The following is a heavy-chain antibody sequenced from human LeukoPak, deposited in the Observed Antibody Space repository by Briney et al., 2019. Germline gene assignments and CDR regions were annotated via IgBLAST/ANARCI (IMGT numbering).Heavy chain of an antibody. Sequence: PSETLSLTCSVSGGSISRNYWSWIRQPPGKGLEWIGYINYSGSTNYNPSLKSRVTISVDTSKNQFSLKLSSVTAADSAVYYCARRNLYCTNGVCPFDYWGQGTLVTVSS. D-gene: IGHD2-8*01. J-gene: IGHJ4*02. CDR3: ARRNLYCTNGVCPFDY. CDR2: INYSGST. CDR1: GGSISRNY. V-gene: IGHV4-59*08.